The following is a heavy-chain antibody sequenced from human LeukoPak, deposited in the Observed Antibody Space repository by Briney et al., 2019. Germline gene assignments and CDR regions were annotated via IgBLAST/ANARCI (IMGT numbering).Heavy chain of an antibody. J-gene: IGHJ4*02. CDR1: GYNFTTYW. V-gene: IGHV5-51*06. CDR2: IYPGDSDT. CDR3: ATSAGGSGRYYNHDY. D-gene: IGHD3-10*01. Sequence: GESLKISCKGSGYNFTTYWIGWVRTMPGKGLEWMLMIYPGDSDTRYSPFFQGQVTISADKSISTAYLLKGSLKASDTAMYYCATSAGGSGRYYNHDYWGQGTLVTVSS.